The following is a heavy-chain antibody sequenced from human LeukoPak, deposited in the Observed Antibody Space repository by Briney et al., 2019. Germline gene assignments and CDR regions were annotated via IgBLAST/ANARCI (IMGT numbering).Heavy chain of an antibody. D-gene: IGHD4-17*01. V-gene: IGHV3-23*01. CDR2: IRGSGGST. CDR3: AGSHYGDYPFDY. CDR1: GFTFSSYA. J-gene: IGHJ4*02. Sequence: GGSLRLSCAASGFTFSSYAMSWVRQAPGKGLEWVSAIRGSGGSTYYADSVKGRFTISRDNSKNTLYLQMSSLRAEDTALYYCAGSHYGDYPFDYWGQGTLVTVSS.